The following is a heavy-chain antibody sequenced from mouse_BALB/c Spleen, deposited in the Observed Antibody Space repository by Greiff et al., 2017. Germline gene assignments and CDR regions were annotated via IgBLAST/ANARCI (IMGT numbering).Heavy chain of an antibody. CDR1: GFTFSSYT. CDR2: ISNGGGST. CDR3: ARHGNYVGYAMDN. J-gene: IGHJ4*01. Sequence: EVKLVESGGGLVQPGGSLKLSCAASGFTFSSYTMSWVRQTPEKRLEWVAYISNGGGSTYYPDTVKGRFTISRDNAKNTLYLQMSSLKSEDTAMYYCARHGNYVGYAMDNRGQRTSDTVSS. V-gene: IGHV5-12-2*01. D-gene: IGHD2-1*01.